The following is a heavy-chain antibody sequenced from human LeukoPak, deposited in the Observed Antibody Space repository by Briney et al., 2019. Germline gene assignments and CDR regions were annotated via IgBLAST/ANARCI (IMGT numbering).Heavy chain of an antibody. CDR2: IRYVGINK. V-gene: IGHV3-30*02. CDR1: GFTFSTYG. D-gene: IGHD6-13*01. J-gene: IGHJ5*02. CDR3: AKLLDSSSWSYNWFDP. Sequence: GGSLRLSCAASGFTFSTYGMHWVRQAPGKGLEWVSFIRYVGINKYYADSVKGRFTISRDNSKNTLYLQMNSLRVEDTAVYYCAKLLDSSSWSYNWFDPWGQGTLVTVSS.